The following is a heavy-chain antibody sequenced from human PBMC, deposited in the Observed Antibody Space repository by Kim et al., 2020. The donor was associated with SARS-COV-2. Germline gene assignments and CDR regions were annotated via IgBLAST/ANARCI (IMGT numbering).Heavy chain of an antibody. D-gene: IGHD3-10*02. CDR2: IRSKAYGGTT. V-gene: IGHV3-49*03. Sequence: GGSLRLSCTASGFTFGDYAMSWFRQAPGKGLEWVGFIRSKAYGGTTEYAASVKGRFTISRDDSKSIAYLQMNSLKTEDTAVYYCTRDVRGYYYYYGMDVWGQGTTVTVSS. CDR3: TRDVRGYYYYYGMDV. CDR1: GFTFGDYA. J-gene: IGHJ6*02.